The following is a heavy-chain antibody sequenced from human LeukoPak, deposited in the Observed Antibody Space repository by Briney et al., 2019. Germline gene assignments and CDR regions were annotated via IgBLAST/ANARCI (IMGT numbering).Heavy chain of an antibody. V-gene: IGHV4-59*12. Sequence: SETLSLTCTVSGGSISSYYWSWIRQPPGKGLEWIGYIYYSGSTNYNPSLKSRVTISVDTSKNQFSLKLSSVTAADTAVYYCARDINYDFWSGPRYYMDVWGKGTTVTVSS. CDR1: GGSISSYY. CDR2: IYYSGST. CDR3: ARDINYDFWSGPRYYMDV. J-gene: IGHJ6*03. D-gene: IGHD3-3*01.